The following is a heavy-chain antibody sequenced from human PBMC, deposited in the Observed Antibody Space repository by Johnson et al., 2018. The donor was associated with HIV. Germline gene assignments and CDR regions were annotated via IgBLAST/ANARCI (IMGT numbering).Heavy chain of an antibody. Sequence: VQLVESGGGLVQPGGSLRLSCAVSGFTFSSYAMHWVRQAPGKGLEWVAVISYDGSNKYYADSVKGRFTISRDTSKNTLYLQMNSLRAEDTAVYYCARDGGIGSTREDAFDIWGQGTMVIVSS. D-gene: IGHD2-2*01. J-gene: IGHJ3*02. CDR3: ARDGGIGSTREDAFDI. CDR1: GFTFSSYA. V-gene: IGHV3-30-3*01. CDR2: ISYDGSNK.